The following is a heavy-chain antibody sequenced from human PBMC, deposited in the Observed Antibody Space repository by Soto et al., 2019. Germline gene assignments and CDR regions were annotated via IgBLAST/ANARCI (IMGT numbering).Heavy chain of an antibody. J-gene: IGHJ5*02. D-gene: IGHD2-2*01. CDR3: ARSDCTSTSCYVVWFDP. CDR2: ISSSRSYI. Sequence: EVQVVESGGGLVKPGGSLRLSCAASGFNFSNYGMNWVRQAPGKGLEWVSSISSSRSYISYADSVKGRFTISRDNAKNSVYLQMNSLRAEDTAVYYCARSDCTSTSCYVVWFDPWGQGTRVTVSS. CDR1: GFNFSNYG. V-gene: IGHV3-21*01.